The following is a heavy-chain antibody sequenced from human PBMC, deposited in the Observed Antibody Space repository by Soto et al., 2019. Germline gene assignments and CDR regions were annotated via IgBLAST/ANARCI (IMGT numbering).Heavy chain of an antibody. V-gene: IGHV3-30-3*01. D-gene: IGHD1-26*01. CDR2: ISYDGSNK. CDR3: ASGGATYYYYYGMDV. J-gene: IGHJ6*02. CDR1: GFTFSSYA. Sequence: GGSLRLSCAASGFTFSSYAMHWVRQAPGKGLEWVAVISYDGSNKYYADSVKGRFTISRDNAKNTLYLQMNSLRAEDTAVYYCASGGATYYYYYGMDVWGQGTTVTVSS.